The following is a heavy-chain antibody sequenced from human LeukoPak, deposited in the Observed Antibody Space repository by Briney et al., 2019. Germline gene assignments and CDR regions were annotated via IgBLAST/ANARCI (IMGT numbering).Heavy chain of an antibody. CDR1: GFTFSSYA. V-gene: IGHV3-23*01. CDR3: AKAEQWLVTTNYFDY. J-gene: IGHJ4*02. CDR2: ISGSGGST. Sequence: GGSLRLSCAASGFTFSSYAMSWVRQAPGKGLEWVSAISGSGGSTYYADSVKGRFTISRDNSKNTLYLQMNSLRAEDTAVYYCAKAEQWLVTTNYFDYWGQGTLVTVSS. D-gene: IGHD6-19*01.